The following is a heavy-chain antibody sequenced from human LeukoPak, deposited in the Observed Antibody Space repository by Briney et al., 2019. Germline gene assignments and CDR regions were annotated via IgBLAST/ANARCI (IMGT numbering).Heavy chain of an antibody. D-gene: IGHD5-18*01. Sequence: GRSLRLSCAASGFTFSSYAMHWVRQAPGKGLEWVAVISYDGSNKYYADSVKGRFTISRDNSKNSLYLQMNSLRAEDTAVYYCARGGYSYGYSGYWGQGTLVTVSS. J-gene: IGHJ4*02. CDR1: GFTFSSYA. CDR3: ARGGYSYGYSGY. V-gene: IGHV3-30-3*01. CDR2: ISYDGSNK.